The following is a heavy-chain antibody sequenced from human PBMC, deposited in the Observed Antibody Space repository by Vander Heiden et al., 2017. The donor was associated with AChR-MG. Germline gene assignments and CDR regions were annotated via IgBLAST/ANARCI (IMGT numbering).Heavy chain of an antibody. CDR1: GGSISSYY. CDR2: IYYSGST. CDR3: ARDSGGCSGGSCYFVGFDY. Sequence: QVQLQVSGPGLVKPSETLSLTCTVPGGSISSYYGSWIRQPPGKGLEWIGYIYYSGSTNYNPSLKSRVTISVDTSKNQFSLKLSSVTAADTAVYYCARDSGGCSGGSCYFVGFDYWGQGTLVTVSS. J-gene: IGHJ4*02. D-gene: IGHD2-15*01. V-gene: IGHV4-59*01.